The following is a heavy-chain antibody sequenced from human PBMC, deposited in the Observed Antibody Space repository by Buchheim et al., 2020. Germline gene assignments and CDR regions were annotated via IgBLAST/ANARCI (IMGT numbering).Heavy chain of an antibody. CDR2: INPNSGGT. CDR1: GYTFTGYY. Sequence: QVQLVQSGAEVKKPGASVKVSCKASGYTFTGYYMHWVRQAPGQGLEWMGRINPNSGGTNYAQKLQGRVTMTRDTSISPAYMELSRLRSDDTAVYYCARVPITIFGVVTYYFDYWGQGTL. J-gene: IGHJ4*02. V-gene: IGHV1-2*06. CDR3: ARVPITIFGVVTYYFDY. D-gene: IGHD3-3*01.